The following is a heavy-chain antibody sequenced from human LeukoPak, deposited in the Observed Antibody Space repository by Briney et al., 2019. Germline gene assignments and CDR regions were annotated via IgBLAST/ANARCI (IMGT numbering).Heavy chain of an antibody. CDR1: GYTLTGYY. CDR3: ARDLLAMVRGVIIGAVGY. V-gene: IGHV1-2*02. CDR2: INPNSGGT. Sequence: GASVKVSCKASGYTLTGYYMHWVRQAPGQGLEWMGWINPNSGGTNYAQKFQGRVTMTRDTSISTAYTELSRLRSDDTAVYYCARDLLAMVRGVIIGAVGYWGQGTLVTVSS. J-gene: IGHJ4*02. D-gene: IGHD3-10*01.